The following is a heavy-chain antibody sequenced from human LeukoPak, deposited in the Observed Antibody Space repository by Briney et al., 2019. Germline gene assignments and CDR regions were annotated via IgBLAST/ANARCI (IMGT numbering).Heavy chain of an antibody. CDR1: GGSINSYY. CDR3: AKSARLFVDAFDI. D-gene: IGHD3-22*01. Sequence: SETLSLTCTGSGGSINSYYWSWIRQPPGKGLEWIGYIYYSGSTNYNPSLKSRVTISVDTSKNQFSLKLSSVTAADTAVYYCAKSARLFVDAFDIWGQGTMVTVSS. V-gene: IGHV4-59*01. CDR2: IYYSGST. J-gene: IGHJ3*02.